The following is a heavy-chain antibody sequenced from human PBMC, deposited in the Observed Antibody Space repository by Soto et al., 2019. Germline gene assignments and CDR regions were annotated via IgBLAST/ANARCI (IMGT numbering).Heavy chain of an antibody. CDR3: ARGRPADY. CDR2: ISSSSDTI. J-gene: IGHJ4*02. Sequence: EVQLVESGGGLVQPGGSLRLSCAASGFTFSRYSMNWVRQAPGKGLEWLSYISSSSDTIYLAVSVRGRFTISRDSAKNSLYLQMNSLRDEDTAVYYCARGRPADYWGQGTLVTVSS. V-gene: IGHV3-48*02. CDR1: GFTFSRYS. D-gene: IGHD6-6*01.